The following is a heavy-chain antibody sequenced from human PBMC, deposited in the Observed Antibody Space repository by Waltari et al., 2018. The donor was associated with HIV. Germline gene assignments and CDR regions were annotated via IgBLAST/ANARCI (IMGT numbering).Heavy chain of an antibody. J-gene: IGHJ5*02. D-gene: IGHD3-3*01. CDR3: GRLGSSRDFWSGQNCFDP. CDR1: GYSFSSYW. CDR2: IYPDDSYP. Sequence: EVQLVQSGAEVKKPGESLRISCKGSGYSFSSYWIAWVRQMPGKGLEGMGIIYPDDSYPRYSPSFQGQVTMSADKSLSTAYLQWSSLKASDTAMYYCGRLGSSRDFWSGQNCFDPWGQGTLVTVSS. V-gene: IGHV5-51*03.